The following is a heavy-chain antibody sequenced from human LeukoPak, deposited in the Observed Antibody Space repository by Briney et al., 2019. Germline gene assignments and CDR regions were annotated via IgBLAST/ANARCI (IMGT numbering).Heavy chain of an antibody. D-gene: IGHD1-14*01. CDR2: IYHSGST. V-gene: IGHV4-30-2*01. J-gene: IGHJ5*02. CDR3: ARVRNSGDWFDP. Sequence: NPSQTLSLTCAVSGGSISSGGYSWSWIRQPPGKGLEWIGYIYHSGSTYYNPSLKSRVTISVDRSKNQFSLKPSSVTAADTAVYYCARVRNSGDWFDPWGQGTLVTVSS. CDR1: GGSISSGGYS.